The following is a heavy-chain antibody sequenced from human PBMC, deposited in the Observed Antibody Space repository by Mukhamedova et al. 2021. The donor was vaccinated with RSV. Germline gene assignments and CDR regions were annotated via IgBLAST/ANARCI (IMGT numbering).Heavy chain of an antibody. CDR2: SYAT. D-gene: IGHD5-24*01. Sequence: SYATAYAASVKGRFTISRDDSKNTAYLQMNSLKTEDTAVYYGTRQGGWQQPYGMAVWGQGTPVTVPS. V-gene: IGHV3-73*01. J-gene: IGHJ6*02. CDR3: TRQGGWQQPYGMAV.